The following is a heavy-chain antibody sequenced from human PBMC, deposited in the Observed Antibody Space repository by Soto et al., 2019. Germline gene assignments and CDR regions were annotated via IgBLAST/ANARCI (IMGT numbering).Heavy chain of an antibody. CDR2: ISGSGTNT. CDR1: GFTFSNYA. D-gene: IGHD2-8*01. CDR3: AKEFCQRRCPIDY. V-gene: IGHV3-23*01. Sequence: EVQLLQSGGGLVQPGGSLRLSCVASGFTFSNYAMSWVRQAPGKGLEWVSTISGSGTNTYYADSVKGRFTISRDSSKNTLYLQMNTLRADDTAVYYCAKEFCQRRCPIDYWGQGTLVNVFS. J-gene: IGHJ4*02.